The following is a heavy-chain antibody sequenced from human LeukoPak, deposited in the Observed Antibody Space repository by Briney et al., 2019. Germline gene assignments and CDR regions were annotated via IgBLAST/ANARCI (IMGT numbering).Heavy chain of an antibody. CDR2: IITIFGTA. J-gene: IGHJ4*02. V-gene: IGHV1-69*06. D-gene: IGHD1-7*01. CDR1: GYTFTSYA. CDR3: ARARSITGTTLPSRLVFDY. Sequence: SVKVSCKASGYTFTSYAISWVRQAPGQGLEWMGGIITIFGTANYAQKFQGRVTITADKSTSTAYMELSSLRSEDTAVYYCARARSITGTTLPSRLVFDYWGQGTLVTVSS.